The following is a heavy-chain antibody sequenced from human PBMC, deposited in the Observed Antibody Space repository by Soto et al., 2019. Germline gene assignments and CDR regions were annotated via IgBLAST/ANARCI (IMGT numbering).Heavy chain of an antibody. J-gene: IGHJ4*02. CDR3: ARDTPYYYDSSGYSTGFDY. CDR2: INPSGGST. V-gene: IGHV1-46*01. D-gene: IGHD3-22*01. CDR1: GYTFTSYY. Sequence: ASVKVSCKASGYTFTSYYMHWVRQAPGQGLEWMGIINPSGGSTSYAQKFQGRVTMTRDTSTSTVYMELSSLRSEDTAVYYCARDTPYYYDSSGYSTGFDYWGQGTLVTVSS.